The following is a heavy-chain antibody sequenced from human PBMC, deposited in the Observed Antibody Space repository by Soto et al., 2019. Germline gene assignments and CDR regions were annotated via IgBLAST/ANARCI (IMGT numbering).Heavy chain of an antibody. CDR1: GDTFNDYY. Sequence: QVPLVQSGAEVKKPGASVTVSCRSSGDTFNDYYIHWVRQAPGQGLEWMGWINPNGGVTKYAQKFQGWVTMTRDKSIRTVYTQLSRLRSDDTAVYYCARESGGATATLDYYYFYMDVWGTGTTVTVSS. CDR2: INPNGGVT. J-gene: IGHJ6*03. D-gene: IGHD5-12*01. CDR3: ARESGGATATLDYYYFYMDV. V-gene: IGHV1-2*04.